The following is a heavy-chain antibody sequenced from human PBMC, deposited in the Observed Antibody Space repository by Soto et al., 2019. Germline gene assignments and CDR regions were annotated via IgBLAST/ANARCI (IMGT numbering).Heavy chain of an antibody. CDR1: GYTFTGYY. Sequence: ASVKVSCKASGYTFTGYYMHWVRQAPGQGLEWMGWINPNSGGTNYAQKFQGWVTMTRDTSISTAYMELSRLRSDDTAVYYCARSSSEVYYYYMDVWGKGTTVTVSS. CDR2: INPNSGGT. J-gene: IGHJ6*03. D-gene: IGHD6-19*01. CDR3: ARSSSEVYYYYMDV. V-gene: IGHV1-2*04.